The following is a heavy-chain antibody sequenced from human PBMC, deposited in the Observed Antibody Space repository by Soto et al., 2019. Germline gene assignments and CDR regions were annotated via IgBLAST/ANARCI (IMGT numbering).Heavy chain of an antibody. CDR1: GCAFTGYH. CDR2: INPKSGGT. D-gene: IGHD5-18*01. CDR3: ASGYPVRDYYGMDV. Sequence: XSVKVCCKASGCAFTGYHRHWVRQAPGQGLEWMGWINPKSGGTNYSQKFQVRVTMTMDTSISTAYMELSRLRSDDTAVYYCASGYPVRDYYGMDVWGQGTTVTVPS. V-gene: IGHV1-2*02. J-gene: IGHJ6*02.